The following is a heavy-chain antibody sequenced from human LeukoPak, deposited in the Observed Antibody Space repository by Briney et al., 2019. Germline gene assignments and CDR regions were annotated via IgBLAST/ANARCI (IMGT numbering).Heavy chain of an antibody. CDR3: AREQSVVTAITNAFDI. CDR1: GGSISSYY. J-gene: IGHJ3*02. V-gene: IGHV4-59*01. CDR2: IYYSGST. Sequence: PSENLSLTCTVSGGSISSYYWSWIRQPPGKGPEWIGYIYYSGSTNYNPSLKSRVTISVDTSKNQFSLKLSSVTAADTAVYYCAREQSVVTAITNAFDIWGQGTMVTVSS. D-gene: IGHD2-21*02.